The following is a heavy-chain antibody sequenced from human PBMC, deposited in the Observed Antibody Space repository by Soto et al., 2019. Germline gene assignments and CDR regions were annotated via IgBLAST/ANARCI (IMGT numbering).Heavy chain of an antibody. CDR2: ISAYNGNT. CDR3: ARAPLDYGDYSKNDAFDI. J-gene: IGHJ3*02. D-gene: IGHD4-17*01. V-gene: IGHV1-18*01. CDR1: GYTFTSYG. Sequence: ASVKVSCKASGYTFTSYGISWVRQAPGQGLEWMGWISAYNGNTNYAQKLQGRVTMTTDTSTSTAYMELRSLRSDDTAVYYCARAPLDYGDYSKNDAFDIWGQGTMVTVSS.